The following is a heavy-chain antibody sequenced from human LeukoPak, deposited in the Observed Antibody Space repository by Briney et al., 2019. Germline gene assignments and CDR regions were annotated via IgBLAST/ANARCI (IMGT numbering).Heavy chain of an antibody. V-gene: IGHV4-39*01. D-gene: IGHD6-13*01. CDR1: GGSISSSSYY. CDR3: ARLAEQLRPRNWFDP. J-gene: IGHJ5*02. Sequence: SETLSLTCTVSGGSISSSSYYWGWIRQPPGKGLEWIGSIYYSGSTYYNPSLKSRVTISVDTSKNQFSVKLSSVTAADTAVYYCARLAEQLRPRNWFDPWGQGTLVTVSS. CDR2: IYYSGST.